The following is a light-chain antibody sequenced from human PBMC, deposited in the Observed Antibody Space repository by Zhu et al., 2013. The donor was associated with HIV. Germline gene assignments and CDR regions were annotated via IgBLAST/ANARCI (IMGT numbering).Light chain of an antibody. CDR2: TNT. Sequence: QSVLTQPPSLSGTPGQTVTISCSGGNSNIASNSVNWFQQLPGETPRVLISTNTQRPSGVPDRFSGSRSGTSASLVISGLQSEDEAEYYCAVWDGTLSGWVFGGGTMLTVL. CDR3: AVWDGTLSGWV. V-gene: IGLV1-44*01. CDR1: NSNIASNS. J-gene: IGLJ3*02.